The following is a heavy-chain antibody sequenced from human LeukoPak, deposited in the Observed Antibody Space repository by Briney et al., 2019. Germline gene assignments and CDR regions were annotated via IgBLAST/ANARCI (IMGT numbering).Heavy chain of an antibody. CDR1: GFTFSSYS. Sequence: GGSLRLSCEASGFTFSSYSMNWVRQAPGKGLEWVSSISSSSSYIYYADSVKGRFTISRDNLKNTLYLQMNSLRTEDTAMYYCARSGSDGSMTQFAYWGQGTLVTVSS. CDR2: ISSSSSYI. CDR3: ARSGSDGSMTQFAY. V-gene: IGHV3-21*04. J-gene: IGHJ4*02. D-gene: IGHD3-10*01.